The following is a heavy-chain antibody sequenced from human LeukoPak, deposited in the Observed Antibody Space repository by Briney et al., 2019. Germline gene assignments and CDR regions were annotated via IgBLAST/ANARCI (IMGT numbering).Heavy chain of an antibody. CDR3: ARGPYSYDSSGAFDI. Sequence: SETLSLTCTVSGVSISSSNSYWGWIRQPPGKGLEWIGSIYYSGNTYYNASLKSQVSISIDTSKNQFSLKLSSVTAADTAVYFCARGPYSYDSSGAFDIWGQGTMVTVSS. CDR1: GVSISSSNSY. V-gene: IGHV4-39*01. J-gene: IGHJ3*02. D-gene: IGHD3-22*01. CDR2: IYYSGNT.